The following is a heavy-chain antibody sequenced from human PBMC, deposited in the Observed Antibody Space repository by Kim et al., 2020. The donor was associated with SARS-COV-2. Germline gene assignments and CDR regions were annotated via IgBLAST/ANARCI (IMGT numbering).Heavy chain of an antibody. CDR3: GRDGAIVARWDYNYMDV. CDR2: FSQDGSDK. V-gene: IGHV3-30*03. CDR1: GFTFGRHG. D-gene: IGHD6-6*01. J-gene: IGHJ6*03. Sequence: GGSLRLSCAASGFTFGRHGIHWVRQAPGKGLEWIAVFSQDGSDKHYADSVKGRFTMSRENSKNVLYLQMNSLRVEDTAVYYCGRDGAIVARWDYNYMDVWGKGTAVTVSS.